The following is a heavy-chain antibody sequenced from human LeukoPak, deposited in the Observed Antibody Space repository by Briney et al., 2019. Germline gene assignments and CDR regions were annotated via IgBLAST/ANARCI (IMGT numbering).Heavy chain of an antibody. J-gene: IGHJ4*02. CDR1: GFTFSTSG. CDR3: ANHGWDASIDY. V-gene: IGHV3-33*06. Sequence: GGSLRLSCAASGFTFSTSGMHWVRQAPGKGLEWVAIIWYDGSNEYYADSVKGRFTISRDNSKNTLFLQMNSLRAEDTAVYYCANHGWDASIDYWGQGTLVTVSS. D-gene: IGHD6-19*01. CDR2: IWYDGSNE.